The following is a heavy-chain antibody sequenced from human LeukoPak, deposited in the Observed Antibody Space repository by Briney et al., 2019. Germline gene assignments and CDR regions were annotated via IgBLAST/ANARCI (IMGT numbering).Heavy chain of an antibody. CDR2: IIPIFGTA. J-gene: IGHJ6*03. CDR1: GGTFSSYA. Sequence: GASVKVSCKASGGTFSSYAISWVRQAPGQGLEWMGGIIPIFGTANYAQKFQGRVTITTDESTSTAYMELSSLRSEDTAVYYCARDLLPHEVPAATHYYYYYMDVWGKGTTVTVSS. D-gene: IGHD2-2*01. V-gene: IGHV1-69*05. CDR3: ARDLLPHEVPAATHYYYYYMDV.